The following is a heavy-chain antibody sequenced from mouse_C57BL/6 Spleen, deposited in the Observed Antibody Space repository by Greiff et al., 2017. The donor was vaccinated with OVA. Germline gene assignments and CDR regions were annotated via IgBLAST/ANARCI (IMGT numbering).Heavy chain of an antibody. CDR2: IHPGSGST. J-gene: IGHJ4*01. CDR3: ARWDGYDDGAMDY. Sequence: QVQLQQPGAELVKPGASVKLSCKASGYTFTSYWITWVKQRPGQGLEWIGDIHPGSGSTNYNEKFKSKATLTVDTSSSTAYMQLSSLTSEDSAVYYCARWDGYDDGAMDYWGQGTSLTVSS. CDR1: GYTFTSYW. V-gene: IGHV1-55*01. D-gene: IGHD2-2*01.